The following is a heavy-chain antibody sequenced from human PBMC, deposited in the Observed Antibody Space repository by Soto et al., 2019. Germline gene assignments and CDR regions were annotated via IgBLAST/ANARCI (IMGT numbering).Heavy chain of an antibody. J-gene: IGHJ2*01. CDR2: ISAYNGNT. CDR3: ARAAYGAYCGGDCYKGDFDL. D-gene: IGHD2-21*02. Sequence: GASVKVSCKASGYTFTSYGISWVRQAPGQGLEWMGWISAYNGNTNYAQKLQGRVTMTTDTSTSTAYMELRSLRSDDTAVYYCARAAYGAYCGGDCYKGDFDLWGRGTLVTAPQ. CDR1: GYTFTSYG. V-gene: IGHV1-18*01.